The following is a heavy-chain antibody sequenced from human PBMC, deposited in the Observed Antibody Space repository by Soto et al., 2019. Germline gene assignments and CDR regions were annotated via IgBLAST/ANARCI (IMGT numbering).Heavy chain of an antibody. CDR3: ARPSGSHLYQLAY. CDR1: GGSISSSSYY. CDR2: IYYSGST. V-gene: IGHV4-39*01. J-gene: IGHJ4*02. D-gene: IGHD1-26*01. Sequence: ASETLSLTCTVSGGSISSSSYYWGWIRQPPGKGLEWIGSIYYSGSTYYNPSLKSRVTISVDTSKNQFSLKLSSVTAADTAVYYCARPSGSHLYQLAYWGQGTLVTVSS.